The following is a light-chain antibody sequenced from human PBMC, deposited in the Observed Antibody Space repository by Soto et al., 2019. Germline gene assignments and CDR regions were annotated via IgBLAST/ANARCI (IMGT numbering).Light chain of an antibody. CDR2: GAS. Sequence: DIQMTQSPSSVSAPIGDTVTITCRASQDISTLLAWYQQKPGKAPKLLIYGASTLESGVPSRFSGRGSGTDFTLTISSLQPEDFATYFCQQADSFPLTFGGGTKVEIK. CDR3: QQADSFPLT. V-gene: IGKV1D-12*01. J-gene: IGKJ4*01. CDR1: QDISTL.